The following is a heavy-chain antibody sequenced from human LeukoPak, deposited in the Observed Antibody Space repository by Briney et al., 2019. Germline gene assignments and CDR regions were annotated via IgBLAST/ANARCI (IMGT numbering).Heavy chain of an antibody. CDR3: ARNHVPGESLNTDPYYYYGMDV. J-gene: IGHJ6*02. Sequence: ASVKVSCKVSGYTLTELSMHWVRQAPGKGLEWMGGFDPEDGETIYAQKFQGRVTITADKSTSTAYMELSSLRSEDTAVYYCARNHVPGESLNTDPYYYYGMDVWGQGTTVTVSS. D-gene: IGHD3-16*01. CDR1: GYTLTELS. CDR2: FDPEDGET. V-gene: IGHV1-24*01.